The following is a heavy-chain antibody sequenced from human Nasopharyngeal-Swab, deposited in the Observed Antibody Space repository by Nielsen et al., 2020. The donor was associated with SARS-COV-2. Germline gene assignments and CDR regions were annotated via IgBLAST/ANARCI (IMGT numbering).Heavy chain of an antibody. CDR3: ARRSQYYYDSSVHLDY. D-gene: IGHD3-22*01. J-gene: IGHJ4*02. CDR1: GYSFTSYW. CDR2: IEPGDSDA. V-gene: IGHV5-51*01. Sequence: GGSLRLSCKGSGYSFTSYWIGWVRQMPGKGLEWMGIIEPGDSDARFSPSFQGQVTISVDKSISTAYLQWSSLKASDTAIYYCARRSQYYYDSSVHLDYWGQGTLVTVPS.